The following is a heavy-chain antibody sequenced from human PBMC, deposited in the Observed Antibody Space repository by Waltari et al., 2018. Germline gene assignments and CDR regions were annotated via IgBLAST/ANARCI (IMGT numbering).Heavy chain of an antibody. J-gene: IGHJ4*02. CDR3: ARGSAYYVRVWDY. CDR2: IKADGSEQ. V-gene: IGHV3-7*03. CDR1: GSDFRGYW. Sequence: EVQLVEPGGTLVQPGGSLRLTCAASGSDFRGYWMTWVSQAPGKGLEWVANIKADGSEQYYVDSVRGRFTISRDNAENSLYLQMNSLIADDTAVYYCARGSAYYVRVWDYWGQGTLVTVSS. D-gene: IGHD3-16*01.